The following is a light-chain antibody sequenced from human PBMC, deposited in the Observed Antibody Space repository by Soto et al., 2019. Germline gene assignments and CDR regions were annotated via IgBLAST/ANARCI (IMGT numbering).Light chain of an antibody. V-gene: IGKV3D-20*02. CDR2: GAS. J-gene: IGKJ1*01. CDR1: QSVSNNY. CDR3: QQRSNWPPT. Sequence: EIVLTQSPGTLSLSPGERATLSCRTSQSVSNNYLAWYQQKPGQAPRLLIYGASSRATGIPDRFSGSGSGTDFTLTISRLDPEDFAVYYCQQRSNWPPTFGQGTKVHIK.